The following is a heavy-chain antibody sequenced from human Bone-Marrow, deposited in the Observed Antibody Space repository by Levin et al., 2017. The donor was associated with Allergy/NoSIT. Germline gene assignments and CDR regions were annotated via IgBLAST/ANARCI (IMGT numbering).Heavy chain of an antibody. J-gene: IGHJ5*02. V-gene: IGHV3-23*01. Sequence: PGGSLRLSCAGSGFTFRSYAMSWVRQAPGKGLEWVSGISGGGGSTYYADSVKGRFTLCRDNSKNTLYLQMNSLRAEDTAVYYCVKDRRTQVQGTWIDPWGQGTLVTVSS. D-gene: IGHD3-10*01. CDR3: VKDRRTQVQGTWIDP. CDR2: ISGGGGST. CDR1: GFTFRSYA.